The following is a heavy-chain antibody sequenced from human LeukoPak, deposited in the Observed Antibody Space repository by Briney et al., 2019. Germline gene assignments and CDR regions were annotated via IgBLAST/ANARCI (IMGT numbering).Heavy chain of an antibody. D-gene: IGHD2-2*01. Sequence: GGSLRLSCAASGFTFSSYSMNWVRQAPGKGLEWVSSISSSSSYIYYADSVKGRFTISRDNAKNSLYLQMNSLRAEDTAVYYCARWGSSTILNYFDYWGQGTLVTVSS. CDR1: GFTFSSYS. J-gene: IGHJ4*02. CDR2: ISSSSSYI. V-gene: IGHV3-21*01. CDR3: ARWGSSTILNYFDY.